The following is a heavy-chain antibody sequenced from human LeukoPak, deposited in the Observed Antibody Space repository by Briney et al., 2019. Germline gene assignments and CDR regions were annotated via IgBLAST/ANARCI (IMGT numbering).Heavy chain of an antibody. D-gene: IGHD2-2*01. CDR2: ISYDGSNK. CDR1: GFTFSSYA. Sequence: GGSLRLSCAASGFTFSSYAMHWVRQAPGKGLEGGAVISYDGSNKYYADSVKGRFTISRDNSKNTLYLQMNSLRAEDTAVYYCARGTVVPAAIDFWGQGTLVTVSS. CDR3: ARGTVVPAAIDF. V-gene: IGHV3-30*04. J-gene: IGHJ4*02.